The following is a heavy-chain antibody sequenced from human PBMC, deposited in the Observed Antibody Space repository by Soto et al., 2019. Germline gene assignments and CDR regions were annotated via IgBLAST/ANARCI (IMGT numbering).Heavy chain of an antibody. V-gene: IGHV4-4*02. CDR3: ARDKRKDYGSGTTRGYYYGMDV. Sequence: SETLSLTCAVSSGSISSCNWWSWVRQPPGKGLEWIGEIYHSGSTNYNPSLKSRVTISVDTSKNQFSLKLSSVTAADTAVYYCARDKRKDYGSGTTRGYYYGMDVWGQGTTVTVSS. D-gene: IGHD3-10*01. CDR1: SGSISSCNW. J-gene: IGHJ6*02. CDR2: IYHSGST.